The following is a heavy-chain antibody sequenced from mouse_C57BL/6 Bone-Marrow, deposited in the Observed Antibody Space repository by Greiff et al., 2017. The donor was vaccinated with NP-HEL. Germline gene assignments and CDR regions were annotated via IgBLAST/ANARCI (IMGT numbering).Heavy chain of an antibody. J-gene: IGHJ1*03. CDR2: SRNKANDYTT. V-gene: IGHV7-1*01. D-gene: IGHD2-4*01. CDR1: GFTFSDFY. Sequence: EVHLVESGGGLVQSGRSLRLSCATSGFTFSDFYMEWVRQAPGKGLEWIAASRNKANDYTTEYSASVKGRFIVSRDTSQSILYLQMNALIAEDTAIYYCARDAWDDYGWYFDVWGTGTTVTVSS. CDR3: ARDAWDDYGWYFDV.